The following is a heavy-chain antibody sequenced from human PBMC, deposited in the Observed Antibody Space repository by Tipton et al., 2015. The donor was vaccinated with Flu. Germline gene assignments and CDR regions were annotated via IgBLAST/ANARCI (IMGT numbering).Heavy chain of an antibody. J-gene: IGHJ5*02. CDR1: GGSIGSYY. CDR2: IHRFWTT. V-gene: IGHV4-59*04. CDR3: ARRDYSNYVSDPKNWFDP. D-gene: IGHD4-11*01. Sequence: LRLSCTVSGGSIGSYYWNWIRQPPGKGLEWIGNIHRFWTTYYNPSLKSRVTISIDTSNNQFSLKVSSVTAADTAVYFCARRDYSNYVSDPKNWFDPWGQGTLATVSS.